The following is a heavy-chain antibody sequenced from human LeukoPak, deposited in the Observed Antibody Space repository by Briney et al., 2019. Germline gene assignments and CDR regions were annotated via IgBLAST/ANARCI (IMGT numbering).Heavy chain of an antibody. CDR3: AKSSTSRYSWFDP. D-gene: IGHD2-2*01. CDR1: GGTFSSYA. V-gene: IGHV1-69*13. J-gene: IGHJ5*02. Sequence: ASVNVSCKASGGTFSSYAISWVRQAPGQGLEWLGGIIPIFGTANYAQKFQGRVTITADESTSTAYMELSSLRSEDTAMYYCAKSSTSRYSWFDPWGQGTLVTVSS. CDR2: IIPIFGTA.